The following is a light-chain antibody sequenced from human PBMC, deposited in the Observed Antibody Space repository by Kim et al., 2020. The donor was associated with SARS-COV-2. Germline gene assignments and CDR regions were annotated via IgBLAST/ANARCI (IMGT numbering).Light chain of an antibody. Sequence: ALGQTVRITCQRDSLRSYYASWYQQQPGQAPVLVIYGKNNRPSGIPDRFSGSSSGNTASLTITGAQAEDEADYYCNSRDSSGNHVVFGGGTKLTVL. CDR3: NSRDSSGNHVV. CDR1: SLRSYY. V-gene: IGLV3-19*01. J-gene: IGLJ2*01. CDR2: GKN.